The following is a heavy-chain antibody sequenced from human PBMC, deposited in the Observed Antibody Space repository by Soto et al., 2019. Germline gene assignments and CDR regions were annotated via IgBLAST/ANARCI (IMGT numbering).Heavy chain of an antibody. V-gene: IGHV3-66*01. J-gene: IGHJ6*02. Sequence: GGSLRLSCAASGFTVSSNYMSWVRQAPGKGLEWVSVIYSGGSTYYADSVKGRFTISRDNSKNTLYLQMNSLRAEDTAVYYCARDYPPAMGYYYYGMDVWGQGTTVTVSS. CDR3: ARDYPPAMGYYYYGMDV. CDR2: IYSGGST. D-gene: IGHD2-2*01. CDR1: GFTVSSNY.